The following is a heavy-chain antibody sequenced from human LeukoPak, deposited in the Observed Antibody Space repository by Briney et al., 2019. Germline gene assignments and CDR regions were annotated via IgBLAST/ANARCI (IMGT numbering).Heavy chain of an antibody. CDR2: MNPNSGNT. CDR3: ARGQKALWFGEYNWFDP. CDR1: GYTFTSYD. Sequence: GASVKVSRKASGYTFTSYDINWVRQATGQGLEWMGWMNPNSGNTGYAQKFQGRVTMTRNTSISTAYMELSSLRSEDTAVYYCARGQKALWFGEYNWFDPWGQGTLVTVSS. D-gene: IGHD3-10*01. V-gene: IGHV1-8*01. J-gene: IGHJ5*02.